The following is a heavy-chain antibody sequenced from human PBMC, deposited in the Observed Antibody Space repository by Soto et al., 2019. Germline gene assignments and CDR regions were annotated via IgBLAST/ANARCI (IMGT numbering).Heavy chain of an antibody. CDR3: ARGNSFGSGIGYSDH. J-gene: IGHJ4*02. Sequence: PSETLSLTCTVSGGSISSSYWSWIRQPPGKGLEWIGYIYDSGSTYYNSSLKSRVTMSVDTSKNQFSLKLRSVTAADTAIYYCARGNSFGSGIGYSDHWGQGAQVTVSS. CDR2: IYDSGST. D-gene: IGHD3-10*01. V-gene: IGHV4-59*08. CDR1: GGSISSSY.